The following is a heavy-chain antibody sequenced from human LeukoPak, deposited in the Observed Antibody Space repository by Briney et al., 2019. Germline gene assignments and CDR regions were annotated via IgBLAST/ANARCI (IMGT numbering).Heavy chain of an antibody. CDR1: GFTSSWNS. D-gene: IGHD3-3*01. V-gene: IGHV3-21*01. Sequence: LRLCGAASGFTSSWNSMNGVRQAPGKGLEWVSSISSSSSYIYHADPVKGRFTISRDNAKNSLYLQMNSLRAEDTAVYYCARDLPYYDFWSGYSDAFDIWGQGTMVTVSS. J-gene: IGHJ3*02. CDR2: ISSSSSYI. CDR3: ARDLPYYDFWSGYSDAFDI.